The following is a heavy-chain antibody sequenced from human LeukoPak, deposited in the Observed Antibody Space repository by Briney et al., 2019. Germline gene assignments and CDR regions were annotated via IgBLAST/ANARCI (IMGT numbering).Heavy chain of an antibody. D-gene: IGHD6-19*01. CDR1: GFTFDDYT. CDR3: AKEGSSGWPDAFDI. Sequence: GGSLRLSCAASGFTFDDYTMHWVRQAPGKGLEWVSLISWDGDITYHADSVKGRFTISRDNSKNSLYLQMNSLKTEDTAFYYCAKEGSSGWPDAFDIWGQGTMVTVSS. CDR2: ISWDGDIT. J-gene: IGHJ3*02. V-gene: IGHV3-43*01.